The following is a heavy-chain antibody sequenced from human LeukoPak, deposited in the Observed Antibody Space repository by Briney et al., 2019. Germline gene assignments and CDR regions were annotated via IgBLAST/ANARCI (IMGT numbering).Heavy chain of an antibody. J-gene: IGHJ4*02. D-gene: IGHD6-19*01. Sequence: GGSLRLSCAASGFTFDDYAMHWVRQAPGKGLEWVSGISWNSGSIGYADSVKGRFTISRDNAKNSLYLQMNSLRAEDMALYYCAKDIRAGGSGWFDYFDYWGQGTLVTVPS. CDR3: AKDIRAGGSGWFDYFDY. CDR1: GFTFDDYA. V-gene: IGHV3-9*03. CDR2: ISWNSGSI.